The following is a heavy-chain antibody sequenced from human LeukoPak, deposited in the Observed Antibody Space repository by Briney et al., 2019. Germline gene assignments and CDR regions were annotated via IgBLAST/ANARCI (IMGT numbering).Heavy chain of an antibody. CDR3: ARGSTSPLNRYYYYYYGMDV. CDR2: INHSGST. D-gene: IGHD2-2*01. CDR1: GGSFSGYY. V-gene: IGHV4-34*01. Sequence: PSETLSLTCAVYGGSFSGYYWSWIRQPPGKGLEWIGEINHSGSTNYNPSLKSRVTISVDTSKNQFSLKLSSMTAADTAVYYCARGSTSPLNRYYYYYYGMDVWGKGTTVTVSS. J-gene: IGHJ6*04.